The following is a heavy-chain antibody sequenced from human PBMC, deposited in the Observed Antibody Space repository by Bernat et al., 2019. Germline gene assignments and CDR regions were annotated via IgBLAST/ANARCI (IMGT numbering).Heavy chain of an antibody. CDR2: INYSGTT. CDR3: ARHDYGNYRYFDH. J-gene: IGHJ4*02. V-gene: IGHV4-39*01. Sequence: QLQLQESGPGLVKPSETLSLTCTVSGGSVSTSSYYWGWIRQPPGKGLEWIGSINYSGTTYYNPSLKSRVTIYVDTSKNQFSLKLSSVTAADTAVYYCARHDYGNYRYFDHWGQGTLVTVSS. D-gene: IGHD4-17*01. CDR1: GGSVSTSSYY.